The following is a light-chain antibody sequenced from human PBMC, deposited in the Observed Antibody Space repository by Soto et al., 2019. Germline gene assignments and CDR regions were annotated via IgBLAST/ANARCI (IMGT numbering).Light chain of an antibody. CDR1: NSNLGAGYD. CDR2: GNR. Sequence: QSVLTQPPSVSGAPGQRVTISCTGNNSNLGAGYDVHWYQQLPGAAPKLVVFGNRNRPSGGPERFSGSKSGTSASLAITGLQAEDEADYYCQAYDYSLTAFVFGGGTKLTVL. J-gene: IGLJ3*02. CDR3: QAYDYSLTAFV. V-gene: IGLV1-40*01.